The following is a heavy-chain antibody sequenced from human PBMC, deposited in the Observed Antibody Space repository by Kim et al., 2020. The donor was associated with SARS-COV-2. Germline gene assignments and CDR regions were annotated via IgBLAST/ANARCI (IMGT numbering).Heavy chain of an antibody. Sequence: SETLSLTCAVYGGSFSGYYWSWIRQPPGKGLEWIGEINHSGSTNYNPSLKSRVTISVDTSKNQFSMKLSSVTAADTAVYYCARGWWEPVEWGQGTLVTVSS. CDR1: GGSFSGYY. V-gene: IGHV4-34*01. CDR2: INHSGST. CDR3: ARGWWEPVE. J-gene: IGHJ4*02. D-gene: IGHD1-26*01.